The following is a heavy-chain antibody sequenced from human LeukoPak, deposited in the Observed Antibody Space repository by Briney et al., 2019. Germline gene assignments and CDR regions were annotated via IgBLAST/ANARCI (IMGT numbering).Heavy chain of an antibody. Sequence: GGSLRLSCAASGFTFNTYAMSWVRQAPGKGLEWVSGISWNSGSIGYADSVKGRFTISRDNAKNSLYLQMNSLRAEDTALYYCAKDKGSSGWYTPFDYWGQGTLVTVSS. J-gene: IGHJ4*02. V-gene: IGHV3-9*01. CDR3: AKDKGSSGWYTPFDY. CDR2: ISWNSGSI. D-gene: IGHD6-19*01. CDR1: GFTFNTYA.